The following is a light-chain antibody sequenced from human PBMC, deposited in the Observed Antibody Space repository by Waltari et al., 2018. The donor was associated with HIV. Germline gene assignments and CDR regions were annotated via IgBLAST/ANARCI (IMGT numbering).Light chain of an antibody. J-gene: IGLJ1*01. Sequence: QSALTQPASVSGSPGQSITISCIGTSSDVGNYNLVSWYQQHPGKAPKLMIYEVSKRPSGVSNRFSGSKSGNTASLTIPGLQADDEADYYCCSYATSSTSLYVFGTGTKVTVL. V-gene: IGLV2-23*02. CDR1: SSDVGNYNL. CDR2: EVS. CDR3: CSYATSSTSLYV.